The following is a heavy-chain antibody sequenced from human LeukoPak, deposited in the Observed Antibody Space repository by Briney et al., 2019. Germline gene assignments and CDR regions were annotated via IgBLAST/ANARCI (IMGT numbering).Heavy chain of an antibody. Sequence: GGSLRLCCAASGFTFSNYRLHWVRQAPGKGLEWVALISYDGNNKDYVESVKGRFSISRDSSTNTLYLQMTRLRAEDTAVYYCAKDPRGDDSWGQGTLVIVSS. D-gene: IGHD2-21*01. CDR3: AKDPRGDDS. CDR1: GFTFSNYR. V-gene: IGHV3-30*18. J-gene: IGHJ5*01. CDR2: ISYDGNNK.